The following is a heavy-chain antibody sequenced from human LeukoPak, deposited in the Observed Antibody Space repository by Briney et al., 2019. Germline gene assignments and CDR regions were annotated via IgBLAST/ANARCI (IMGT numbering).Heavy chain of an antibody. V-gene: IGHV3-33*08. CDR3: ARVHVSYLDC. CDR2: IWYDGSKK. Sequence: GGSLRLSCAASGFTFSNAWMSWARQAPGKGLEWVAVIWYDGSKKYYADSVKGRFTISRDNSKNTVDLQMNSLRAEDTAMYYCARVHVSYLDCWGQGTLVTVSS. J-gene: IGHJ4*02. CDR1: GFTFSNAW.